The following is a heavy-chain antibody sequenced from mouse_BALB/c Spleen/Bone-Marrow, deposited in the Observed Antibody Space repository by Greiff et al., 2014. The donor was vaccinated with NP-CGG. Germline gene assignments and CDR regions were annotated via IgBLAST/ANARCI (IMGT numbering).Heavy chain of an antibody. CDR1: GYTFTDNV. CDR2: IYPGTGST. D-gene: IGHD2-14*01. V-gene: IGHV1-81*01. Sequence: VQLQQSGPELVKPGASVKMSCKASGYTFTDNVIGWVKQRTGQVLEWIGEIYPGTGSTYYDENFRGKAALTADKSSNTVYMQLTSLTSEDSAVYFFARYDVPAWFAYWGQGTLVTVSA. CDR3: ARYDVPAWFAY. J-gene: IGHJ3*01.